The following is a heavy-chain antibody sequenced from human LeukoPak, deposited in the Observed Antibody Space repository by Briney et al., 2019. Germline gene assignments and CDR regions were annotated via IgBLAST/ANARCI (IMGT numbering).Heavy chain of an antibody. J-gene: IGHJ4*02. Sequence: GGSLRLSCAASGFTFSSYAMHWVRQAPGKGPEWVAVISYDGSNKYHADSVKGRFTISRDNSKNTLYLQMNSLRAEDTAVYYCARDPTYYYDSGSSGPHYFDSWGKGTLVTVSS. CDR2: ISYDGSNK. V-gene: IGHV3-30*01. D-gene: IGHD3-10*01. CDR3: ARDPTYYYDSGSSGPHYFDS. CDR1: GFTFSSYA.